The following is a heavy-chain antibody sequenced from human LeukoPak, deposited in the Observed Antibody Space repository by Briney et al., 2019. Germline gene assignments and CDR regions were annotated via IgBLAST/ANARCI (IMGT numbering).Heavy chain of an antibody. Sequence: ASVKVSCKASGYTFTSYYMHWVRQAPGQGLEWMGIINPSGGSTSYAQKFQGRVTMTRDTSTSTVYVELSSLRSEDTAVYYCARALLYYYDSSGYYAPDAFDIWGQGTMVTVSS. J-gene: IGHJ3*02. CDR3: ARALLYYYDSSGYYAPDAFDI. V-gene: IGHV1-46*01. D-gene: IGHD3-22*01. CDR2: INPSGGST. CDR1: GYTFTSYY.